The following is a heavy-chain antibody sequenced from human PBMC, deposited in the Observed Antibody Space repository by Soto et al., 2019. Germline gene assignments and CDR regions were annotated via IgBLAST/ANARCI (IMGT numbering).Heavy chain of an antibody. J-gene: IGHJ5*02. CDR1: GGSFSGYY. CDR3: ARAPSWYGWFDX. V-gene: IGHV4-34*01. D-gene: IGHD6-13*01. Sequence: SETLSLTCAVYGGSFSGYYWSWIRQPPGKGLEWIGEINHSGSTNYNPSLKSRVTISVDTSKNQFSLKLSSVTAADTAVYYCARAPSWYGWFDXWGQGTLVTVSX. CDR2: INHSGST.